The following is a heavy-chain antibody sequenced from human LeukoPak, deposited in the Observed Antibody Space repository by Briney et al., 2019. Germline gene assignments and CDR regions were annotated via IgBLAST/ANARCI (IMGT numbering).Heavy chain of an antibody. V-gene: IGHV1-69*13. CDR3: AVGVRGSGSYQIWGHAFDI. CDR2: IIPIFGTA. Sequence: ASVKVSCKASGGTFSSYAISWVRQALGQGLEWMGGIIPIFGTANYAQKFQGRVTITADESTSTAYMELSSLRSEDTAVYYCAVGVRGSGSYQIWGHAFDIWGQGTMVTVSS. J-gene: IGHJ3*02. CDR1: GGTFSSYA. D-gene: IGHD3-10*01.